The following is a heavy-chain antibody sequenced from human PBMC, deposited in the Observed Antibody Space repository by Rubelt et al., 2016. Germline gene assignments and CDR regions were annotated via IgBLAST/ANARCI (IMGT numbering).Heavy chain of an antibody. V-gene: IGHV3-21*01. CDR3: ARMYSSGTGY. CDR2: ISSSSSYI. D-gene: IGHD6-19*01. Sequence: EVQLVESGGGLVQPGGSLRLSCAASGFTFSSYWMHWVRQAPGKGLEWVSSISSSSSYIYYADSVKGRLTISRDNAKNSLYLQMNSLRAEDTAVYYCARMYSSGTGYWGQGTLVTVSS. CDR1: GFTFSSYW. J-gene: IGHJ4*02.